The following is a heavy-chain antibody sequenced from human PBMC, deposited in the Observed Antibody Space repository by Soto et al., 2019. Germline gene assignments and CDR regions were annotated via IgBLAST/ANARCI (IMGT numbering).Heavy chain of an antibody. V-gene: IGHV3-15*01. J-gene: IGHJ5*02. CDR1: GFTFINAW. CDR3: TTINRQGYYDILTGPNKWFDP. CDR2: IKSKTDGGTT. D-gene: IGHD3-9*01. Sequence: GGSLRLSCVASGFTFINAWMSWVLQAPWKGLEWVGRIKSKTDGGTTDYAAPVKGRFTISRDDSKNTLYLQMNSLKTEDTAIYYCTTINRQGYYDILTGPNKWFDPWGQGTLVTVSS.